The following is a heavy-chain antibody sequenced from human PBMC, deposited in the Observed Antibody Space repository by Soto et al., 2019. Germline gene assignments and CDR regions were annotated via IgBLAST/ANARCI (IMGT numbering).Heavy chain of an antibody. J-gene: IGHJ5*02. Sequence: CGVFGFTFSDYPIYWARLAPGKGLEWVAIVSRDGSSQWYADFVKGRFTISRDNAKNTLYLQMSSLRAEDTAVYYCVRCWGTGDGSNLGYNWLDPWGQGTLVTVSS. CDR3: VRCWGTGDGSNLGYNWLDP. CDR1: GFTFSDYP. CDR2: VSRDGSSQ. V-gene: IGHV3-30-3*01. D-gene: IGHD1-1*01.